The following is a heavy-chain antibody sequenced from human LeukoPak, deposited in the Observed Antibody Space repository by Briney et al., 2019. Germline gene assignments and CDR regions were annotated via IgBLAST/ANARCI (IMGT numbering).Heavy chain of an antibody. CDR3: ARRSYYDSSGYSGTIYYFDY. V-gene: IGHV4-59*12. D-gene: IGHD3-22*01. Sequence: RPSETLSLTCTVSGGSISSYYWSWIRQPPGKGLEWIGYIYYSGSTNSNPSLKSRVTISVDTSKNQFSLKLSSVTAADTAVYYCARRSYYDSSGYSGTIYYFDYWGQGTLVTVSS. CDR2: IYYSGST. J-gene: IGHJ4*02. CDR1: GGSISSYY.